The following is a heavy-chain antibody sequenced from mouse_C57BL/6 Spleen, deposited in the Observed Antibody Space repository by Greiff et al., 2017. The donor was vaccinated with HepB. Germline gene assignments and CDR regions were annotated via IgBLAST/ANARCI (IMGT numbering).Heavy chain of an antibody. Sequence: VQLQQPGAELVKPGASVKLSCKASGYTFTSYWMHWVKQRPGQGLEWIGMINPNSGSTNYNEKFKGKATLTVDKSSSTAYMQPSSLTSEDSAVYDCSSSYVYSFAYWGPGTLVTVSS. CDR3: SSSYVYSFAY. J-gene: IGHJ3*01. CDR1: GYTFTSYW. V-gene: IGHV1-64*01. CDR2: INPNSGST.